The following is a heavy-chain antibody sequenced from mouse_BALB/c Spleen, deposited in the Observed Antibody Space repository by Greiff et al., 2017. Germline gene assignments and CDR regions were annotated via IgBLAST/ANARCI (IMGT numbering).Heavy chain of an antibody. CDR3: ARQIYYYGSRDYYAMDY. CDR1: GFSLTSYG. CDR2: IWSDGST. D-gene: IGHD1-1*01. J-gene: IGHJ4*01. Sequence: LQESGPDLVAPSQSLSITCTVSGFSLTSYGVHWVRQPPGKGLEWLVVIWSDGSTTYNSALKSRLSISKDNSKSQVFLKMNSLQTDDTAMYYCARQIYYYGSRDYYAMDYWGQGTSVTVSS. V-gene: IGHV2-6-2*01.